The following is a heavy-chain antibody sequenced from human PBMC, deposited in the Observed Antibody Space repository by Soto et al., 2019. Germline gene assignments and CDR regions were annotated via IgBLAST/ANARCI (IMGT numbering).Heavy chain of an antibody. J-gene: IGHJ4*02. D-gene: IGHD2-21*02. Sequence: PSETLSLTCTVSGDSISSGGYYWSWIRQHPGKGLEWIGYIYYSGSTYYNPSLKSRVIISVDTSKNQFSLKLSSVTAADTAVYYCARGYTVAAIFFDSWGQGTLVPVSS. CDR3: ARGYTVAAIFFDS. V-gene: IGHV4-31*03. CDR2: IYYSGST. CDR1: GDSISSGGYY.